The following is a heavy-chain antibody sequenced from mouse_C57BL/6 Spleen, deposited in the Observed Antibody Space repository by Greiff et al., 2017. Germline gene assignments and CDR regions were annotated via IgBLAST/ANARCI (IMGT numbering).Heavy chain of an antibody. CDR1: GYTFTSYW. D-gene: IGHD1-1*01. CDR3: AKLPTVDPGYAMVY. CDR2: IYPGSGST. V-gene: IGHV1-55*01. Sequence: QVQLQQPGAELVKPGASVKMSCKASGYTFTSYWITWVKQRPGQGLEWIGDIYPGSGSTNYNEKFKSKATLTVDTSSSTASMHLSSLTSEDSAVYYCAKLPTVDPGYAMVYWGQGTSVTVST. J-gene: IGHJ4*01.